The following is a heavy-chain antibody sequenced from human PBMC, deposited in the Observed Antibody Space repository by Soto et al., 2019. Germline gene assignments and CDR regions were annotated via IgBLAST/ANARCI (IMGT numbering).Heavy chain of an antibody. J-gene: IGHJ4*02. CDR3: ARVSTLGYCSGGSCYRIDS. Sequence: QVQLQESGPGLVKPSQTLSLTCAVSGGSINSGGYYWSWIRQHPGKGLEWIGCIYYSGNTYYNPSLKSRVTISVDTSMNQISLKLSSVTAADTAVYYCARVSTLGYCSGGSCYRIDSWGQGTLLTVSS. D-gene: IGHD2-15*01. CDR2: IYYSGNT. CDR1: GGSINSGGYY. V-gene: IGHV4-31*11.